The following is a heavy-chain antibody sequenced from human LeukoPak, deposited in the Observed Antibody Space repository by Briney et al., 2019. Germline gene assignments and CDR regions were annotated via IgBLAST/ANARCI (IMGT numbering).Heavy chain of an antibody. CDR2: ISSSSSTI. J-gene: IGHJ4*02. Sequence: GGSLRLSCAVSGFIFSSYSMNWVRQAPGKGLEWVSYISSSSSTIYYADSVKGRFTISRDNAKNSLYLRMNNLRTEDTAVYYCARRRVYSSSLTFDYWGQGTLVTVSS. CDR1: GFIFSSYS. V-gene: IGHV3-48*04. CDR3: ARRRVYSSSLTFDY. D-gene: IGHD6-13*01.